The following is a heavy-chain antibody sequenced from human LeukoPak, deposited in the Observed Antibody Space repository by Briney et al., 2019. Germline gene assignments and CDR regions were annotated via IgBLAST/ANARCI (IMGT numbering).Heavy chain of an antibody. V-gene: IGHV3-15*01. CDR1: GFTFSNAW. CDR3: TTDGGYYDSSGYFVYYFDY. Sequence: PGGSLRLSCAASGFTFSNAWMSWVRQAPGKGLEWVGRIKRKTDGGTTDYAAPVNGRFTTSRDDSENTLYLQLNSLKTEDTAVYYCTTDGGYYDSSGYFVYYFDYWGQGTLVTVSS. D-gene: IGHD3-22*01. J-gene: IGHJ4*02. CDR2: IKRKTDGGTT.